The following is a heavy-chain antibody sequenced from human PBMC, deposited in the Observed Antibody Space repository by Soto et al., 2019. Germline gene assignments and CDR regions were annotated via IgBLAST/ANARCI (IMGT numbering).Heavy chain of an antibody. Sequence: ALRPSCAPSGFTFSGYVLHYVRQATGKGLEWVAVISHDGTTQYYADSVKGRFTISRDNPKNTLYLQMNSLRTDDTAVYYCAKHREDTSMFLPYWGQGALVTVSS. CDR1: GFTFSGYV. CDR3: AKHREDTSMFLPY. D-gene: IGHD5-18*01. V-gene: IGHV3-30*18. CDR2: ISHDGTTQ. J-gene: IGHJ4*02.